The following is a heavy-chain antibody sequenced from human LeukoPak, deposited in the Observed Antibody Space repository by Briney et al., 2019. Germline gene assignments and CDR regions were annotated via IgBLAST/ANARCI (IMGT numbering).Heavy chain of an antibody. V-gene: IGHV1-69*13. D-gene: IGHD5/OR15-5a*01. J-gene: IGHJ6*03. CDR1: GGTFSSYA. CDR3: AIGVDGSTYYSYMDV. CDR2: IIPIFGTA. Sequence: SVKVSCKASGGTFSSYAISWVRQAPGQGLEWMGGIIPIFGTANYAQKFQGRVTITADESTSTAYMELSSLRSEDTAVYYCAIGVDGSTYYSYMDVWGKGPRSPSP.